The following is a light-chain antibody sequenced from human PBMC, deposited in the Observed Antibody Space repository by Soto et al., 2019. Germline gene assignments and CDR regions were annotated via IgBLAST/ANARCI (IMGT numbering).Light chain of an antibody. Sequence: SVLTQAPGTLSLSPGERATLSCRSSQTVNSRYLNWYQHKPGQAPRLLIYCASIRATGIPDRFSGSRSGADFSLTITRLEPEDSAVYYCQQFDDSLPAFTLGQGTKLEI. CDR3: QQFDDSLPAFT. CDR1: QTVNSRY. J-gene: IGKJ2*01. CDR2: CAS. V-gene: IGKV3-20*01.